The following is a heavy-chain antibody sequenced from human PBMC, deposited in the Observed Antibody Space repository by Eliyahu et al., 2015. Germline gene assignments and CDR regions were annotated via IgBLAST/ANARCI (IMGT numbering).Heavy chain of an antibody. V-gene: IGHV3-23*01. CDR1: GFXFFXXYA. J-gene: IGHJ4*02. CDR3: AKGAVVVVPATD. D-gene: IGHD2-2*01. Sequence: EVQLLESGGGLVQPGGSLRLXCXASGFXFFXXYAXSWVRQAPGKGLEWVSAISGSGGSTYYADSVKGRFTISRDNSKNTLYLQMNSLRAEDTAVYYCAKGAVVVVPATDWGQGTLVTVSS. CDR2: ISGSGGST.